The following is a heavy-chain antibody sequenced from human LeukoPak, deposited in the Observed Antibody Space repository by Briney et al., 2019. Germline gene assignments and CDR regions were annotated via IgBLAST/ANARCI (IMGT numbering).Heavy chain of an antibody. Sequence: GGSLRLSCTASGFNFSSYAMNWVRQAPGKGVEWISTTNSGGTSTYYAESVKGRFTISRDNSKNTLYLQMSSLRVEDTAVYYCAKQSYARSLGEGGPGTLVSVSS. J-gene: IGHJ4*02. D-gene: IGHD2-8*01. CDR1: GFNFSSYA. CDR2: TNSGGTST. CDR3: AKQSYARSLGE. V-gene: IGHV3-23*01.